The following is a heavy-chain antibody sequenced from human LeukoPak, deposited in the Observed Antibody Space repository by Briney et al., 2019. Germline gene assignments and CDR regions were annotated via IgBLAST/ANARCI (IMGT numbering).Heavy chain of an antibody. CDR3: ARLKCISTTCPSRYVMDV. J-gene: IGHJ6*02. Sequence: SETLSLTCTVSGGSISSYYWSWIRQPPGKGLEYIGYIYYSGSTNYNPSHKSRVTISVDTSKDQFSLNLTSVTAADTAVYYCARLKCISTTCPSRYVMDVWGQGTTVTVSS. V-gene: IGHV4-59*01. D-gene: IGHD2-2*01. CDR1: GGSISSYY. CDR2: IYYSGST.